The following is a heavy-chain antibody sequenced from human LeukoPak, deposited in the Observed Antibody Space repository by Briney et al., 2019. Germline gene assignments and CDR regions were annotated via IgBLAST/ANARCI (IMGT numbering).Heavy chain of an antibody. Sequence: GGSLRLSCEASGFTFSSYAMSWVRQAPGKGLEWVSAISGSGGSTYYADSVKGRFTISRDNSKNTLYLQMNSLRAEDTAVYYCAKDRAIFGVVFLYYFNYWGQGTLVTVSS. CDR2: ISGSGGST. V-gene: IGHV3-23*01. J-gene: IGHJ4*02. D-gene: IGHD3-3*01. CDR1: GFTFSSYA. CDR3: AKDRAIFGVVFLYYFNY.